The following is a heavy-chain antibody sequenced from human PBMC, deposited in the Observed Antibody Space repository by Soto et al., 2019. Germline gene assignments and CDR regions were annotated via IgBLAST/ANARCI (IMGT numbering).Heavy chain of an antibody. CDR1: GGSVSSGSYY. CDR2: IYYSGST. Sequence: QVQLQESGPGLVKPSETLSLTCTVSGGSVSSGSYYWSWIRQPPGKGLEWFGYIYYSGSTNYNPSLKSRVTISVDTSKNQFSLKLSSVTAADTAVYYCARDMRLGGCSGGSCYSVYYGMDVWGQGTTVTVSS. V-gene: IGHV4-61*01. CDR3: ARDMRLGGCSGGSCYSVYYGMDV. D-gene: IGHD2-15*01. J-gene: IGHJ6*02.